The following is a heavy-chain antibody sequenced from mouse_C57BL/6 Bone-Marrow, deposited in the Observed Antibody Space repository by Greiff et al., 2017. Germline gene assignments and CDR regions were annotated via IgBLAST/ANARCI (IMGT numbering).Heavy chain of an antibody. J-gene: IGHJ2*01. V-gene: IGHV5-17*01. CDR2: ISSGSSTI. CDR3: ARPSTTVPYYFDY. Sequence: EVQGVESGGGLVKPGGSLKLSCAASGFTFSDYGMHWVRQAPEKGLEWVAYISSGSSTIYYADTVKGRFTISRDNAKNTLFLQMTSLRYEDTAMYYCARPSTTVPYYFDYWGQGTTLTVSS. D-gene: IGHD1-1*01. CDR1: GFTFSDYG.